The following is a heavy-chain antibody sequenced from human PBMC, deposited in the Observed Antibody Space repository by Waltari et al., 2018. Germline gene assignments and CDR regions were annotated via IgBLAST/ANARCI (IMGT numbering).Heavy chain of an antibody. CDR3: ATDPSLYDSSGDGGY. Sequence: QVQLVQSGAEVKKPGASVKVSCKASGYTFTGYYMHWVRQAPGQGLEWMGWINPNSGGTNYAQKFQGRVTMTRDTSTDTAYMELSSLRSEDTAVYYCATDPSLYDSSGDGGYWGQGTLVTVSS. CDR2: INPNSGGT. J-gene: IGHJ4*02. V-gene: IGHV1-2*02. D-gene: IGHD3-22*01. CDR1: GYTFTGYY.